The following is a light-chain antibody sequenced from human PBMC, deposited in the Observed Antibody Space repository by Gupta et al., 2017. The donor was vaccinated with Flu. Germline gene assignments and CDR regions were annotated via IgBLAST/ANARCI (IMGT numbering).Light chain of an antibody. CDR3: QQDGSSPYT. CDR2: GAS. V-gene: IGKV3-20*01. J-gene: IGKJ2*01. Sequence: GTLSLSPGEKATLSCRASQSFNSRYLAWYQQKPGQAPRLLIKGASSRATGIPDRFSGSASGTDFTLTISVLDPEDFAVYYCQQDGSSPYTFGQGTKLEIK. CDR1: QSFNSRY.